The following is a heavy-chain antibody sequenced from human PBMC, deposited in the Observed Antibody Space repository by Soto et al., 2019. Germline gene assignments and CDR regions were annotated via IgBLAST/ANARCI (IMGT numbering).Heavy chain of an antibody. J-gene: IGHJ3*01. D-gene: IGHD5-12*01. V-gene: IGHV3-11*04. CDR1: GFTFSDYY. Sequence: QVQLVESGGGLVKPGGSLRLSCAASGFTFSDYYMSWIRQAPGKGLEWVSYISSSGGVIYYADSVKGRFIISRDNAESSLFLQMNSLRAEDTAVYYCTKEKSVMNSGYDAFDVWGQGTMVTVS. CDR3: TKEKSVMNSGYDAFDV. CDR2: ISSSGGVI.